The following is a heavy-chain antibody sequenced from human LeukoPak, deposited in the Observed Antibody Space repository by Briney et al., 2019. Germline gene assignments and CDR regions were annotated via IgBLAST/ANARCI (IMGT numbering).Heavy chain of an antibody. V-gene: IGHV4-59*01. D-gene: IGHD3-16*02. CDR3: ARLYNHNWFDP. Sequence: SETLSLTCTVSGVSITSYYWSWIRQPPGKGLEWIGYIYYSGSTNYNPSLKSRVTISIDTSKNQFSLKLSSVTAADTAMYYCARLYNHNWFDPWGQGTLVTVSS. CDR2: IYYSGST. CDR1: GVSITSYY. J-gene: IGHJ5*02.